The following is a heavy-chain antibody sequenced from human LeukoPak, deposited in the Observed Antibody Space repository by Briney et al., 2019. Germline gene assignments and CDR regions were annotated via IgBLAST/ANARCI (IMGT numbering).Heavy chain of an antibody. CDR3: ARRYRYSSGWYFDN. J-gene: IGHJ4*02. CDR1: GDSISSYY. CDR2: IYHTGST. D-gene: IGHD6-19*01. Sequence: PSETLSLTCTVSGDSISSYYWSWVRQPPGKGLEWIGYIYHTGSTKYNPSLKSRVTISVDTSKNQFSLELSSVTAADTAVYYCARRYRYSSGWYFDNWGQGTLVTVSS. V-gene: IGHV4-59*08.